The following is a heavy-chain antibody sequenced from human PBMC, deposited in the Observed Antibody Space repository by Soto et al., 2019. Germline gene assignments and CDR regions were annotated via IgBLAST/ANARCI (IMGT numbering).Heavy chain of an antibody. Sequence: QVHLQESGPGLLKPSGTLSLICTVSGNSMFNYYWSWIRQPAGNGLEWIGRVYTDGTAIYNSSLKYAITVSVDMSRTEFPLNVNSATAADTAVYYWAKGGFVAVAYMPHVMDVWGQGATVIVS. J-gene: IGHJ6*02. CDR1: GNSMFNYY. D-gene: IGHD2-2*01. V-gene: IGHV4-4*07. CDR2: VYTDGTA. CDR3: AKGGFVAVAYMPHVMDV.